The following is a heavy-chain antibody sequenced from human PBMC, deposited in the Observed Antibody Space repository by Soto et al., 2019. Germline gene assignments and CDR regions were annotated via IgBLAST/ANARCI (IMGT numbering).Heavy chain of an antibody. D-gene: IGHD1-7*01. V-gene: IGHV3-23*01. Sequence: GGSLRLSCAASGFTFSSYAMSWVRQAPGKGLEWVSAISGSGGSAYYADSVKGRFTISRDNSKNTLYLQMNSLRAEDTAVYYCAKPELELTYYFDYWGQGTLVTVSS. CDR3: AKPELELTYYFDY. CDR1: GFTFSSYA. J-gene: IGHJ4*02. CDR2: ISGSGGSA.